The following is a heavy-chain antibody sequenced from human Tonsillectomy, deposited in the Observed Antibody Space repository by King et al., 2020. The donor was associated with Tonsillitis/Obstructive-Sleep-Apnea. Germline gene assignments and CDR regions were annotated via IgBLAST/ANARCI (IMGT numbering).Heavy chain of an antibody. CDR2: ISYDGSYK. CDR1: GFTFSSYA. V-gene: IGHV3-30*04. D-gene: IGHD1-1*01. J-gene: IGHJ6*02. Sequence: VQLVESGGGVVQPGGSLRLSCAASGFTFSSYAVHWVRQSPGKGLEWVAVISYDGSYKYYADSVRGRFTISRDNSKNTLYLQMNSLRGEETAVYYCARVPSLSPGDYYYGLDVWGRGTTVTVSS. CDR3: ARVPSLSPGDYYYGLDV.